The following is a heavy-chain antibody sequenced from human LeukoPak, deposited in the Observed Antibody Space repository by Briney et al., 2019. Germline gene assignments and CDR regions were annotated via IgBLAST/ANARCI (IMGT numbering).Heavy chain of an antibody. Sequence: GGSLRLSCAASGFTFDDCGMSWVRQAPGKGLEWVSGINWKGDTTGYADSVKGRFTISRDNAKNSLYLEMNSLRAEDTALYYCARDMGIRGSQFLLIYWGQGTLVTVSS. CDR1: GFTFDDCG. CDR3: ARDMGIRGSQFLLIY. D-gene: IGHD3-16*01. CDR2: INWKGDTT. V-gene: IGHV3-20*04. J-gene: IGHJ4*02.